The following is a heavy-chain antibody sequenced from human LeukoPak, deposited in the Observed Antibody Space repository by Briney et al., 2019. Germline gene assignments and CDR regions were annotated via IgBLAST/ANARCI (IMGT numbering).Heavy chain of an antibody. CDR2: ISSSSSTI. V-gene: IGHV3-48*01. Sequence: GGSLRLSCAASGFTFSSYSMSWVRQAPGKGLEWVSYISSSSSTIYYADSVKGRFTISRDNAKNSLYLQMNSLRAEDTAVYYCARGLDYWGQGTLVTVSS. CDR1: GFTFSSYS. CDR3: ARGLDY. J-gene: IGHJ4*02.